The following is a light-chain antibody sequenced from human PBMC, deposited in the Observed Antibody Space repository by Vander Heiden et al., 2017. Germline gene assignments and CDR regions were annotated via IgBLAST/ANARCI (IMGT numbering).Light chain of an antibody. CDR1: QSISIY. Sequence: DIQMTQSPSTFSASVGDKVTITCRASQSISIYLNWYQQRPGKAPELLISGASSLHSGVPSRFSGSGSGTVFTLTINSLQPDDFATYYCQQSYRTPYTFGQGSNLEIK. CDR2: GAS. CDR3: QQSYRTPYT. V-gene: IGKV1-39*01. J-gene: IGKJ2*01.